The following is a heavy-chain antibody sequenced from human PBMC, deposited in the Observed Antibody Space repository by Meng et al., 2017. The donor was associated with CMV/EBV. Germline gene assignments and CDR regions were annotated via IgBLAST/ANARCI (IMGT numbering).Heavy chain of an antibody. D-gene: IGHD3-22*01. J-gene: IGHJ3*02. CDR1: GFTFSNYC. V-gene: IGHV3-7*01. Sequence: LSLTGAASGFTFSNYCMSWVRQAPGKGLEWVANINQDGSEKYYVDSVKGRFTISRDNAKNSLYLQMNSLRAEDTAVYYCARRGGKYESNARLGAFDIWGQGTMVTVSS. CDR3: ARRGGKYESNARLGAFDI. CDR2: INQDGSEK.